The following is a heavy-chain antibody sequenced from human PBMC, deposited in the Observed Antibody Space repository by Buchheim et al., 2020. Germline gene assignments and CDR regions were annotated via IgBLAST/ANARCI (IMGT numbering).Heavy chain of an antibody. V-gene: IGHV1-2*04. J-gene: IGHJ5*02. CDR3: ARGGGYSYGPTHNWFDP. CDR1: GYTFTGYY. Sequence: QVQLVQSGAEVKKPGASVKVSCKASGYTFTGYYMHWVRQAPGQGLEWMGWINPNSGGTNYAQQFQGWVTMTRDTSISTAYMELSRLRSDDTAVYYCARGGGYSYGPTHNWFDPWGQGTL. D-gene: IGHD5-18*01. CDR2: INPNSGGT.